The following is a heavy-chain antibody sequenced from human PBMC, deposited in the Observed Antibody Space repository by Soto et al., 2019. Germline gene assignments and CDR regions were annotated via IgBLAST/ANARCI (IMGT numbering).Heavy chain of an antibody. D-gene: IGHD2-21*01. CDR2: IYWADDK. CDR3: ARLVAAGITYYFDA. J-gene: IGHJ4*02. V-gene: IGHV2-5*02. CDR1: AFSLSTSGVG. Sequence: QITLKESGPTLVKTTQPLTLTCTFSAFSLSTSGVGVRWIRQPPGKALERLTFIYWADDKRYSPSLKSRRTITKETSKNRVVLTVTNIDPVDTATYYCARLVAAGITYYFDAWGQGTLVTVSS.